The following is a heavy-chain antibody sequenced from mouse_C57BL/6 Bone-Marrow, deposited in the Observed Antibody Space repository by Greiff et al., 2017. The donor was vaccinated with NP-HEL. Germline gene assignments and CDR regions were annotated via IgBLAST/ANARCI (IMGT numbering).Heavy chain of an antibody. J-gene: IGHJ3*01. CDR2: ISYDGSN. CDR1: GYSITSGYY. CDR3: AREGHGSFAY. V-gene: IGHV3-6*01. Sequence: VQLQQSGPGLVKPSQSLSLTCSVTGYSITSGYYWNWIRQFPGNKLEWMGYISYDGSNNYNPSLKNRIPITRDTSKNQIFLKLNSVTTEDTATYYCAREGHGSFAYWGQGTLVTVSA.